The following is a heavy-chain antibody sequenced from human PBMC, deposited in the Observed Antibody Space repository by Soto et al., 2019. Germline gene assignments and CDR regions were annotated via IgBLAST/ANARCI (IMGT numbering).Heavy chain of an antibody. CDR2: ISAYNGNT. CDR3: ARALLGSSSDAFDI. Sequence: QVQLVQSGAEVKKPGASVKVSCKASGYTFTSYGISWVRQAPGQGRDRMGWISAYNGNTNYAQKLQGRVTMTTDTSTSTAYMELRSLRSDDTAVYYCARALLGSSSDAFDIWGQGTMVTVSS. D-gene: IGHD6-6*01. V-gene: IGHV1-18*01. CDR1: GYTFTSYG. J-gene: IGHJ3*02.